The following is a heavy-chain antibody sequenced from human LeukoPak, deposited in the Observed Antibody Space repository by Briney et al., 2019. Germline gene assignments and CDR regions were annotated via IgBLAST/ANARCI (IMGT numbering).Heavy chain of an antibody. CDR1: GFTFSSYA. CDR2: ISGSGGST. CDR3: AKLSRVVPAAESDY. J-gene: IGHJ4*02. V-gene: IGHV3-23*01. D-gene: IGHD2-2*01. Sequence: GGSLRRSCAASGFTFSSYAMSWVRQAPGKGLEWVSAISGSGGSTYYADSVKGRFTISRDNSKNTLYLQMNSLRAEDTAVYYCAKLSRVVPAAESDYWGQGTLVTVSS.